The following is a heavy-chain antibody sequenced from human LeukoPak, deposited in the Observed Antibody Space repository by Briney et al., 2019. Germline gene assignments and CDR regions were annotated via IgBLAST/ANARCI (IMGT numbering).Heavy chain of an antibody. V-gene: IGHV4-61*01. D-gene: IGHD1-26*01. CDR1: GGSVSSGNYY. CDR3: VRAWGETRYYYYGLDV. Sequence: PSETLSLTCTVSGGSVSSGNYYWNWIRQPPGKALEWIGYLSDTGSTNYNPSLKSRVTISADTPKKQLSLKVRSVTAADTAVYYCVRAWGETRYYYYGLDVWGQGTTVTVSS. J-gene: IGHJ6*02. CDR2: LSDTGST.